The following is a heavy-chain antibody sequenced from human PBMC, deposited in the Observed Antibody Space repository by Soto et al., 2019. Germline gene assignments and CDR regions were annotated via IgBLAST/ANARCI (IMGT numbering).Heavy chain of an antibody. D-gene: IGHD3-22*01. CDR1: GYTFTSYG. CDR3: ARGSPYYYDSSGYPGGFDY. V-gene: IGHV1-18*04. Sequence: ASVKVSCKASGYTFTSYGISWVRQAPGQGLEWMGWISAYNGNTNYAQKLQGRVTMTTDTSTSTAYMELRSLRSDDTAVYYCARGSPYYYDSSGYPGGFDYWGQGTLVTVSS. J-gene: IGHJ4*02. CDR2: ISAYNGNT.